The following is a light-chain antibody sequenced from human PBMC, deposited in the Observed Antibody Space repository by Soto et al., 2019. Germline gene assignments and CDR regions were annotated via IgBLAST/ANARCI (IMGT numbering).Light chain of an antibody. CDR2: GAS. J-gene: IGKJ2*01. V-gene: IGKV3-15*01. CDR3: QQYNNWPPYT. CDR1: PSVSNN. Sequence: EKVMTQSPATLSVSPGERVTLSCRASPSVSNNLAWYQQKPGQAPRLLIYGASTRATGIPARFSGSGSGTEFTLTISSLQSEDFAFYYCQQYNNWPPYTFGQGTKLEIK.